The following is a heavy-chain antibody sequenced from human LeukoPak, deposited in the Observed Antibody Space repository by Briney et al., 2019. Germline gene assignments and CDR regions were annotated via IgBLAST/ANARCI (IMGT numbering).Heavy chain of an antibody. CDR2: IIPIFGTA. V-gene: IGHV1-69*05. CDR3: ARDQFMGYYDSSARGFDP. CDR1: GGTFSSYA. Sequence: ASVKVSCKASGGTFSSYAISWVRQAPGQGLEWMGRIIPIFGTANYAQKFQGRVTITTDESTSTAYMELSSLRSEDTAVYYCARDQFMGYYDSSARGFDPWGQGTLVTVSS. J-gene: IGHJ5*02. D-gene: IGHD3-22*01.